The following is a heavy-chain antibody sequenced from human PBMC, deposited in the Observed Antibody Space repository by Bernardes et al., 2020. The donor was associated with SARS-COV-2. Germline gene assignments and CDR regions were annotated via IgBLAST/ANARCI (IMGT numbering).Heavy chain of an antibody. D-gene: IGHD5-12*01. V-gene: IGHV4-39*07. Sequence: SETLSLTCTVSGGSISSSSYYWGWIRQPPGKGLEWIGSIYYSGSTYYNPSLKSRVTISVDTSKNQFSLKLSSVTAADTAVYYCARARRVDIVATIWEYYFDYWGQGTLVTVSS. CDR1: GGSISSSSYY. CDR3: ARARRVDIVATIWEYYFDY. CDR2: IYYSGST. J-gene: IGHJ4*02.